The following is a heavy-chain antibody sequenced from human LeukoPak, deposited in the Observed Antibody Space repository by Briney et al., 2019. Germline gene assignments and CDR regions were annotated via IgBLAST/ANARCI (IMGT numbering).Heavy chain of an antibody. CDR2: INHSGST. D-gene: IGHD3-22*01. V-gene: IGHV4-34*01. CDR1: GGSFSGYY. CDR3: ARGVPGYYDSSGYSDGMDV. J-gene: IGHJ6*02. Sequence: PSETLSPTCAVYGGSFSGYYWSWIRQPPGKGLEWIGEINHSGSTNYNPSLKSRVTISVDTSKNQFSLKLSSVTAADTAVYYCARGVPGYYDSSGYSDGMDVWGQGTTVTVSS.